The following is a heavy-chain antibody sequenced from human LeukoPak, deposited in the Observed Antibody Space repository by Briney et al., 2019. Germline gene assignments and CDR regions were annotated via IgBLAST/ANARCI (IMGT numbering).Heavy chain of an antibody. CDR3: AREGSGWYPLDY. CDR2: ISSSSSYI. V-gene: IGHV3-21*01. J-gene: IGHJ4*02. CDR1: GFTFSSYS. Sequence: GGSLRLSCAASGFTFSSYSMNWVRQAPGKGLEWVSSISSSSSYIYYADSVKGRFTISRDNAKNSLYLQMNSLRAEDTAAYYCAREGSGWYPLDYWGQGTLVTVSS. D-gene: IGHD6-19*01.